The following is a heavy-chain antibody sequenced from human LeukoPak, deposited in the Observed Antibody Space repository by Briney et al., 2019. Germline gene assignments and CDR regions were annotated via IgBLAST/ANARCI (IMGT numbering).Heavy chain of an antibody. D-gene: IGHD2-21*02. V-gene: IGHV4-4*07. Sequence: SETLSLTCTVSGDSISTYYWSWIRQPAGKGLEWIGRVYSSGSTNYNPSLKSRVTMSVDTSKNQFSLKLSSVTAADTAVYYCARHYCGGDCYSRWYFDLWGRGTLVTVSS. CDR1: GDSISTYY. CDR2: VYSSGST. J-gene: IGHJ2*01. CDR3: ARHYCGGDCYSRWYFDL.